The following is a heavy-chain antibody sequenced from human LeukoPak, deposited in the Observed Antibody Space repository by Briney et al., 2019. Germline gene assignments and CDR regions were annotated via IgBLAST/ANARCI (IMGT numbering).Heavy chain of an antibody. CDR3: ARGPFTYCSSTSCYRDYYYYGKDV. J-gene: IGHJ6*02. CDR1: GGSFSGYY. D-gene: IGHD2-2*02. CDR2: INHSGST. Sequence: SETLSLTCAVYGGSFSGYYWSWIRQPPGKGLEWIGEINHSGSTNYNPSLKSRVTISVDTSKNQFSLKLSSVTAADTAVYYCARGPFTYCSSTSCYRDYYYYGKDVWGQGTTVTVSS. V-gene: IGHV4-34*01.